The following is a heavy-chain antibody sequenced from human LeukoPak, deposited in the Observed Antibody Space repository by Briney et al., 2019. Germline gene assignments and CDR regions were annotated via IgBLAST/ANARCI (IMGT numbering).Heavy chain of an antibody. D-gene: IGHD3-10*01. CDR2: INHSGST. V-gene: IGHV4-34*01. CDR3: ASTSGWFDP. CDR1: GGSFSGYY. J-gene: IGHJ5*02. Sequence: SETLSLTCAVYGGSFSGYYWSWIRQPPGKGLERIGEINHSGSTNYNPSLESRVTISVDTSKNQFSLKLSSVTAADTAVYYCASTSGWFDPWGQGTLVTVSS.